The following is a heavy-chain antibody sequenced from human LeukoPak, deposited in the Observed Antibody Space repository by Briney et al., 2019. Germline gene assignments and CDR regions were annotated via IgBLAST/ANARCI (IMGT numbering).Heavy chain of an antibody. J-gene: IGHJ6*03. CDR1: GYTFTSYD. CDR3: AGGEYQWLTQNYYYYYMDV. CDR2: MNPNSGNT. V-gene: IGHV1-8*01. D-gene: IGHD6-19*01. Sequence: ASVKVSCKASGYTFTSYDINWVRQATGQGLEWMGWMNPNSGNTGYAQKFQGRVTMTRNTSISTAYMELSSLRSEDTAVYYCAGGEYQWLTQNYYYYYMDVWGEGTTVTVSS.